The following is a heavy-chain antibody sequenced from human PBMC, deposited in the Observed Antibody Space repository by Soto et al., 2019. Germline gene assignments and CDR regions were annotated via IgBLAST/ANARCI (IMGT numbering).Heavy chain of an antibody. CDR2: IWYDGSNK. J-gene: IGHJ4*02. CDR1: GFTFSSYG. CDR3: AREDYGDYVGAFDY. D-gene: IGHD4-17*01. Sequence: LRLSCAASGFTFSSYGMHWVRQAPGKGLEWVAVIWYDGSNKYYADSVKGRFTISRDNSKNTLYLQMNSLRAEDTAVYYCAREDYGDYVGAFDYWGQGTLVTVSS. V-gene: IGHV3-33*01.